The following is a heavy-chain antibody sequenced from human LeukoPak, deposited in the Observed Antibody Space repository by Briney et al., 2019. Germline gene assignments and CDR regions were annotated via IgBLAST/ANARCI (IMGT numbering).Heavy chain of an antibody. V-gene: IGHV3-7*01. Sequence: PGGFLRIYCVTSGYTFNKYWLTWVRQPQRPGLEWVADINQDDSQIYYMESVEGRFTITRDNAKNSLHLQMNSLRAEDTAIYYCARGYYYSGTYYLSFFDYWGQGTLVTVSS. CDR3: ARGYYYSGTYYLSFFDY. CDR1: GYTFNKYW. CDR2: INQDDSQI. D-gene: IGHD3-10*01. J-gene: IGHJ4*02.